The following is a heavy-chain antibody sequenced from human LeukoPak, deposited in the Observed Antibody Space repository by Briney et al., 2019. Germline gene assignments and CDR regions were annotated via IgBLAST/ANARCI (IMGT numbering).Heavy chain of an antibody. CDR2: INHCGGT. V-gene: IGHV4-34*01. J-gene: IGHJ4*02. Sequence: SEALSLTCAGYGGSLIWHYWSWIRQPPWKGLEGIGEINHCGGTNHNPPLMSRVTIPLDPYKNQYSLTLSTVTAAHTAVHCSALLAAMSLGGDYWGQGTLVTVSS. D-gene: IGHD2-2*01. CDR1: GGSLIWHY. CDR3: ALLAAMSLGGDY.